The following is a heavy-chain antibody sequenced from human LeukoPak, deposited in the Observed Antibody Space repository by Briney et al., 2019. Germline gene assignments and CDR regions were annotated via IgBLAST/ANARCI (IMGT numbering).Heavy chain of an antibody. CDR3: ARVPVNFYSSGWYSLDY. D-gene: IGHD6-19*01. CDR2: IRYDGSNK. CDR1: GFTFSSYG. Sequence: PGGSLRLSCAASGFTFSSYGMHWVRQAPGKGLEWVAFIRYDGSNKYYADSVKGRFTISRDNSKNTLYLQMNSLRAEDTAVYYCARVPVNFYSSGWYSLDYWGQGTLVTVSS. V-gene: IGHV3-30*02. J-gene: IGHJ4*02.